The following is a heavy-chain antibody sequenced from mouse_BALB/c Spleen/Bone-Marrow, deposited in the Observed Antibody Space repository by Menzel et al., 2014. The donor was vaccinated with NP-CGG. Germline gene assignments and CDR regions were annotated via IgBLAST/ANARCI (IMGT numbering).Heavy chain of an antibody. Sequence: QVQLQQSGAELVRPGSSVKISCKASGYTFSNFWMNWVKQRPGQGLEWIGQIHPGDGDTNNNGKFKGKATLTTDKSSSTAYMHLSSLSSGDSAVYFCARVYYGNLDYWGQGTTLTVSS. D-gene: IGHD2-1*01. CDR1: GYTFSNFW. J-gene: IGHJ2*01. CDR3: ARVYYGNLDY. V-gene: IGHV1-80*01. CDR2: IHPGDGDT.